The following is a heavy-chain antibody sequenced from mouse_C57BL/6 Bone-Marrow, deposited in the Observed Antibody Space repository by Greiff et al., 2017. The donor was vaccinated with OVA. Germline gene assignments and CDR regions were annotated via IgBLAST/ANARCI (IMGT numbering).Heavy chain of an antibody. CDR2: INPNNGGT. V-gene: IGHV1-22*01. CDR3: ARLIYDGYYYAMDY. D-gene: IGHD2-3*01. CDR1: GYTFTDYN. Sequence: DVKLQESGPELVKPGASVKMSCKASGYTFTDYNMHWVKQSHGKSLEWIGYINPNNGGTSYNQKFKGKATLTVNKSSSTAYMELRSLTSEDSAVYYCARLIYDGYYYAMDYWGQGTSVTVSS. J-gene: IGHJ4*01.